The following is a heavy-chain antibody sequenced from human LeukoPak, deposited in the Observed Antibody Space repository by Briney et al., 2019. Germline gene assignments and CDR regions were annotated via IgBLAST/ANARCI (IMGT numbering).Heavy chain of an antibody. Sequence: GGSLRLSCTASGFTFSTYWMSWIRQTPRKGLEWVANIKQDGSEKYYVDSVKGRFTISRDNAKNSLYLQMNSLRAEDMAVYYCARGNNRREDYWGQGTLVTVSS. J-gene: IGHJ4*02. CDR2: IKQDGSEK. D-gene: IGHD1-14*01. CDR3: ARGNNRREDY. V-gene: IGHV3-7*01. CDR1: GFTFSTYW.